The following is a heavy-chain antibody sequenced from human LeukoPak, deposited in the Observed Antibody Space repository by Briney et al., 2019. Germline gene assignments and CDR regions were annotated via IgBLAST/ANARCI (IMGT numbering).Heavy chain of an antibody. CDR1: GGSISSYY. CDR2: IYYSGTT. CDR3: ARGVYIAAAQYGY. V-gene: IGHV4-59*01. Sequence: SETLSLTCTVSGGSISSYYWSWIRQPPGKGLEWIGYIYYSGTTNYNPPLKSRVTISVDTSKNQFSLKLSSVTAADTAVYYCARGVYIAAAQYGYWGQGTLVSVSS. J-gene: IGHJ4*02. D-gene: IGHD6-13*01.